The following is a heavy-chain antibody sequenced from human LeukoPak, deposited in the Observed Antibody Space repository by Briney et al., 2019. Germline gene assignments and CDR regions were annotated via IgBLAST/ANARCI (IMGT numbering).Heavy chain of an antibody. J-gene: IGHJ4*02. V-gene: IGHV3-23*01. CDR1: GFTFSSYA. CDR3: TKYPHGGSAMVTN. CDR2: ISGSGGST. D-gene: IGHD5-18*01. Sequence: GGSLRLSCAASGFTFSSYAMSWVRKAPGKGLEWVSAISGSGGSTYYADSVKGRFTISRDNSKNTLYLQMNSLRSEDTAVYYCTKYPHGGSAMVTNWGQGPLVTVSS.